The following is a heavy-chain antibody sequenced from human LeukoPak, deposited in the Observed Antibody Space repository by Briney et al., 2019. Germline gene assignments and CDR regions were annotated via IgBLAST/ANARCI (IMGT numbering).Heavy chain of an antibody. Sequence: GGSLRLSCAASGFTFSNFAMHWVRQAPGMGLQWVAVISYDGNNKYYADSVKGRFTISRDNSKYTLYLRMNSLRAEDTAVYYCAREGYCSAGSCYSGWFDPWGQGTLVTVSS. CDR2: ISYDGNNK. D-gene: IGHD2-15*01. V-gene: IGHV3-30*04. J-gene: IGHJ5*02. CDR1: GFTFSNFA. CDR3: AREGYCSAGSCYSGWFDP.